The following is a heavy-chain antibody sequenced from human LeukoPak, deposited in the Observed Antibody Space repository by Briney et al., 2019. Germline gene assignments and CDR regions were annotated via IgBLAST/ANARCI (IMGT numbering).Heavy chain of an antibody. CDR1: GYSFTIYG. CDR2: ISVHTGNT. Sequence: ASVKVSCKASGYSFTIYGISWVRLAPGQGLEWMGMISVHTGNTNYAQKLQGRVTMTTDTSASTAYMELRSLRSDDTAVYYCARVRSDYGDFGNYWGQGTLVTVSS. CDR3: ARVRSDYGDFGNY. D-gene: IGHD4-17*01. V-gene: IGHV1-18*04. J-gene: IGHJ4*02.